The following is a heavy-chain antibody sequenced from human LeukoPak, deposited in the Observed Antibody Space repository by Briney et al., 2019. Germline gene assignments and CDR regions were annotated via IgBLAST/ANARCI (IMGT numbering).Heavy chain of an antibody. CDR3: ASRKLGNDY. CDR1: GGSISSSSYY. J-gene: IGHJ4*02. V-gene: IGHV4-39*07. Sequence: KASETLSLTCTVSGGSISSSSYYWGWIRQPPGKGLEWIGSIYYSVTTYYNPSLKSRVTISADTSQNQFSLKLSSVTAADTAVYYCASRKLGNDYWGQGTLVTVSS. D-gene: IGHD7-27*01. CDR2: IYYSVTT.